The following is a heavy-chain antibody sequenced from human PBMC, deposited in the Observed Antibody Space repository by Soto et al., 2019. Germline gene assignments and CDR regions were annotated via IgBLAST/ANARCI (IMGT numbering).Heavy chain of an antibody. Sequence: SVKVSCKASGGTFSSYAISWVRQAPGQGLEWMGGIIPIFGTANYAQEFQGRVTITADESTSTAYMELSSLRSEDTAVYYCARLNFWSGKTAEFDYWGQGTLVTVSS. V-gene: IGHV1-69*13. J-gene: IGHJ4*02. D-gene: IGHD3-3*01. CDR3: ARLNFWSGKTAEFDY. CDR1: GGTFSSYA. CDR2: IIPIFGTA.